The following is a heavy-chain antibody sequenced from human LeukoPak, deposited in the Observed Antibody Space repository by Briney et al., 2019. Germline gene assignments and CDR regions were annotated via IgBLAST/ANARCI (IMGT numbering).Heavy chain of an antibody. CDR2: ISGGGSTI. CDR3: ARDPHCSRTSCYLDY. Sequence: GGSLRLSCAASGFTFSSYGMHWVRQAPGKGLEWVSYISGGGSTIYYADSVKGRFTISRDDAKNSLYLQMNSLRAEDTAVYYCARDPHCSRTSCYLDYWGQGTLVTVSS. D-gene: IGHD2-2*01. CDR1: GFTFSSYG. V-gene: IGHV3-48*04. J-gene: IGHJ4*02.